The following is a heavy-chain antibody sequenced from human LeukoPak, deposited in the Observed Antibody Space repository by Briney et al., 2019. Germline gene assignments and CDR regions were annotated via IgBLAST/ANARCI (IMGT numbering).Heavy chain of an antibody. V-gene: IGHV1-2*02. CDR1: GYTFTSYY. CDR3: AIGSDYDDYFYMDF. J-gene: IGHJ6*03. Sequence: ASVKVSCKASGYTFTSYYLHWVRQAPGQGVEWMGWMNPKSGATDYARKFQGRVTMTRDTSISTAYMELTRLRSDDTAVYFCAIGSDYDDYFYMDFWGKGTTVTVSS. CDR2: MNPKSGAT.